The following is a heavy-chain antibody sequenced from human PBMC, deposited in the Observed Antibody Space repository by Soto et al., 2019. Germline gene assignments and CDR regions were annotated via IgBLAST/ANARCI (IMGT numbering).Heavy chain of an antibody. D-gene: IGHD3-22*01. CDR1: GGSISSGDYY. V-gene: IGHV4-30-4*01. J-gene: IGHJ4*02. Sequence: QVQLQESGPGLVKPSQTLSLTCTVSGGSISSGDYYWSWIRQPPGKGLEWIGSIYYSGSTYYNPSLKSRVTISVDTSKNQFSLKLSTVTAADTAVYYCARGYYYDSSGYQGGYYFDYWGQGTLVTVSS. CDR3: ARGYYYDSSGYQGGYYFDY. CDR2: IYYSGST.